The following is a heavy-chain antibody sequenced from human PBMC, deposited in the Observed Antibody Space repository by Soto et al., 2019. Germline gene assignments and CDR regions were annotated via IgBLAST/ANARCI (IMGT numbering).Heavy chain of an antibody. D-gene: IGHD4-17*01. J-gene: IGHJ4*02. CDR3: ARDPGTDYEGCFDY. Sequence: SGGSLRLSXAASGFTFSSYAMHGVRQAPGKGLEWVAVIAYDGSNKYYADSVKGRFTISRDNSKNTLFLQMNSLRDEDTAVYYCARDPGTDYEGCFDYWGQGTLVTVSS. CDR1: GFTFSSYA. V-gene: IGHV3-30-3*01. CDR2: IAYDGSNK.